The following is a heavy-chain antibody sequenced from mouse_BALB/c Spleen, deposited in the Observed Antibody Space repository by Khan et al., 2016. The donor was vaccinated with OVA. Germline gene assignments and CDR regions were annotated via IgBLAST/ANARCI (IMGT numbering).Heavy chain of an antibody. Sequence: EVQLQESGPGLVKPSQSLSLTCTVTGYSITSDNAWNWIRQFPENKLEWMGYISYSGSTSYNPSLKSRISITRATSKNQFFLQLNAVTTEDTATYYCARSRDNNYDEEYAMDYWGQGTSVTVSS. V-gene: IGHV3-2*02. J-gene: IGHJ4*01. D-gene: IGHD2-12*01. CDR2: ISYSGST. CDR3: ARSRDNNYDEEYAMDY. CDR1: GYSITSDNA.